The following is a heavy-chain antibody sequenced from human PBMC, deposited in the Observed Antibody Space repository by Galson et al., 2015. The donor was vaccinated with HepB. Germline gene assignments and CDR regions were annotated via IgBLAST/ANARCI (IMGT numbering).Heavy chain of an antibody. CDR2: ICTSISNT. CDR3: AGIETRGRKSGFDY. CDR1: GFTFSSYG. Sequence: SLRLSCAASGFTFSSYGIHWVRQAPGKGLEWLSCICTSISNTYYADSVKGRFTISRDNSKNTLYLQMNSLRDEDTAVYYCAGIETRGRKSGFDYWGQGTLVTVSS. D-gene: IGHD1-26*01. J-gene: IGHJ4*02. V-gene: IGHV3-NL1*01.